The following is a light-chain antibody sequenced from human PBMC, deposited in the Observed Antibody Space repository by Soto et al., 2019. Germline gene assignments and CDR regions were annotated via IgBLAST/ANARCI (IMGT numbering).Light chain of an antibody. CDR1: SSDVGGYNY. V-gene: IGLV2-14*01. CDR3: SSYTSSSTLV. CDR2: EVS. Sequence: QSVLTQPASVSGSPGQSITISCTGTSSDVGGYNYVSWYQQHPGKAPKLMIYEVSNRPSGVSNRFSGSKSGNTASLTISGLQAEDEADYYCSSYTSSSTLVIGNVIKVIV. J-gene: IGLJ1*01.